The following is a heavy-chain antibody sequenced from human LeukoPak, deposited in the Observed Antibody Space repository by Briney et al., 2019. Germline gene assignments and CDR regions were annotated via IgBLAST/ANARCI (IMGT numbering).Heavy chain of an antibody. CDR2: ISGSGGST. CDR3: AKSTTVKGPFY. J-gene: IGHJ4*02. D-gene: IGHD4-17*01. Sequence: GGSLRLSCAASGFTVSSNYMSWVRQAPGKGLEWVSAISGSGGSTYYADSVKGRFTISRDNSKNTLYLQMNSLRAEDTAVYYCAKSTTVKGPFYWGQGTLVTVSS. CDR1: GFTVSSNY. V-gene: IGHV3-23*01.